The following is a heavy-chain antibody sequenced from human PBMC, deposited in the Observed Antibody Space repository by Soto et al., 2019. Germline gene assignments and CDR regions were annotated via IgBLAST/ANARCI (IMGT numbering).Heavy chain of an antibody. Sequence: ESGPTLVNPTETLTLTCTVSGFSLSNARMGVSWIRQPPGKALEWLAHIFSNDEKSYSTSLKSRLTISKDTSKSQVVLTMTNMDPVDTATYYCARILRGQQLVQNWFDPWGQGTLVTVSS. D-gene: IGHD6-13*01. CDR2: IFSNDEK. CDR3: ARILRGQQLVQNWFDP. V-gene: IGHV2-26*01. J-gene: IGHJ5*02. CDR1: GFSLSNARMG.